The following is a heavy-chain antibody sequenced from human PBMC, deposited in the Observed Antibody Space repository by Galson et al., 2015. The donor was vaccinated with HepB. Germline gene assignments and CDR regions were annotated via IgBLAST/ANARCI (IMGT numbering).Heavy chain of an antibody. J-gene: IGHJ6*02. CDR3: AKDWGLGV. Sequence: SLRLSCAASGFLFNVEAMYWVRRAPDKGLEFVAATSYDDNTKYYADSVRGRFTISRDNSKKTLYLQMNSLRLEDTGLYYCAKDWGLGVWGQGTTVTVSS. D-gene: IGHD3/OR15-3a*01. V-gene: IGHV3-30*04. CDR1: GFLFNVEA. CDR2: TSYDDNTK.